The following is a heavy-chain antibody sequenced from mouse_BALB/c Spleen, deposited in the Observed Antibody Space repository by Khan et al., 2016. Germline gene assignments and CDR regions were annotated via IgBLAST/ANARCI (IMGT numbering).Heavy chain of an antibody. CDR3: ARGAMVTTGWYFDV. Sequence: QIQLVQSGPELKKPGETVKISCKASGYTFTNSGMNWVKQAPGKGLKWVGWINTYTGEPTYADDFKGRFAFSLETSASTAYLQINNLKHEDMNTXFCARGAMVTTGWYFDVWGAGTTVTVSS. CDR2: INTYTGEP. D-gene: IGHD2-2*01. V-gene: IGHV9-1*02. CDR1: GYTFTNSG. J-gene: IGHJ1*01.